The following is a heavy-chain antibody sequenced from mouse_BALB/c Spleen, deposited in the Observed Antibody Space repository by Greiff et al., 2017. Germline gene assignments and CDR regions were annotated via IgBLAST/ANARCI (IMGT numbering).Heavy chain of an antibody. CDR3: ARSIYYDYDGGAMDY. Sequence: DVKLQESGPGLVKPSQSLSLTCTVTGYSITSDYAWNWIRQFPGNKLEWMGYISYSGSTSYNPSLKSRISITRDTSKNQFFLQLNSVTTEDTATYDCARSIYYDYDGGAMDYWGQGTSVTVSS. CDR1: GYSITSDYA. J-gene: IGHJ4*01. V-gene: IGHV3-2*02. D-gene: IGHD2-4*01. CDR2: ISYSGST.